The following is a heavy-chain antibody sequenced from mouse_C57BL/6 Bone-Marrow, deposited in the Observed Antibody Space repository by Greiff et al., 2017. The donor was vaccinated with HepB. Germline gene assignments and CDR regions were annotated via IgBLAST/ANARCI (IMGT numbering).Heavy chain of an antibody. CDR1: GYTFTSYW. V-gene: IGHV1-55*01. J-gene: IGHJ4*01. CDR3: ARSIDGYSYYYAMDY. D-gene: IGHD2-3*01. CDR2: IYPGSGST. Sequence: QVQLKQPGAELVKPGASVKMSCKASGYTFTSYWITWVKQRPGQGLEWIGDIYPGSGSTNYNEKFKSKATLTVDTSSSTAYMQLSSLTSEDSAVYYCARSIDGYSYYYAMDYWGQGTSVTVSS.